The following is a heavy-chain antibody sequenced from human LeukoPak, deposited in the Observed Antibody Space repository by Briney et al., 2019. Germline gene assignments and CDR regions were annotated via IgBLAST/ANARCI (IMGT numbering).Heavy chain of an antibody. Sequence: PGGSLRLSCAASGFTFSSYGMHWVRQAPGKGLEWVAVIWYDGSNKYYADSVKGRFTISRDNSKNTLYLQMNSLRAEDTAVYYCVSAYCGGDCYSSGYYFDYWGQGTLVTVSS. CDR3: VSAYCGGDCYSSGYYFDY. CDR2: IWYDGSNK. J-gene: IGHJ4*02. CDR1: GFTFSSYG. D-gene: IGHD2-21*02. V-gene: IGHV3-33*01.